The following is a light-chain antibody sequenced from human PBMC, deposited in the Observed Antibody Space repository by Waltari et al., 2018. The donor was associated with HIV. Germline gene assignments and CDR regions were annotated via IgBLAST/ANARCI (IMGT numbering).Light chain of an antibody. CDR1: SRDIGDYTY. V-gene: IGLV2-11*01. CDR3: CSFAGSYTLV. J-gene: IGLJ3*02. Sequence: QSALTQPRSVSGSPGQSVTISCTGTSRDIGDYTYVSWYQQHPGKAPKLMIYDVTKRPSGVPDRFSGSKSGNTASLTISGLQAEDEAAYYCCSFAGSYTLVFGGGTKLTVL. CDR2: DVT.